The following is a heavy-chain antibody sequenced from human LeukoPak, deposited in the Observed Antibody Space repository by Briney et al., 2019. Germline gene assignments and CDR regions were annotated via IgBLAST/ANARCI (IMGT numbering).Heavy chain of an antibody. J-gene: IGHJ6*02. CDR3: ARGQTFYYYYGMDV. CDR2: INHSGST. V-gene: IGHV4-34*01. CDR1: GGSFSGYY. Sequence: PSEALSLTCAVYGGSFSGYYWSWIRQPPEKGLEWIGEINHSGSTNYNPSLKSRVTISVDTSKNQFSLKLSSVTAADTAVYYCARGQTFYYYYGMDVWGQGTTVTVSS. D-gene: IGHD3-16*01.